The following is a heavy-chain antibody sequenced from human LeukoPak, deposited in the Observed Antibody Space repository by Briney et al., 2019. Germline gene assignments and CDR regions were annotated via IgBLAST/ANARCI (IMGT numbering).Heavy chain of an antibody. CDR1: GGSIRSGDYY. D-gene: IGHD5-12*01. CDR3: ARYSGYGSSDY. J-gene: IGHJ4*02. Sequence: SQTLSLTCTVSGGSIRSGDYYWRWIRQPPGKGLEWIGYIYYSGSTYYNPSLKSRITISVDTSKNQFSLKLSSVTAADTAVYYCARYSGYGSSDYWGQGTLVTVSS. CDR2: IYYSGST. V-gene: IGHV4-30-4*08.